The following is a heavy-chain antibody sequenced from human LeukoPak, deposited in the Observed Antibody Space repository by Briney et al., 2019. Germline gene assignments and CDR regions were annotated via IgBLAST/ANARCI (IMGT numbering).Heavy chain of an antibody. Sequence: PSQTLSLTCTVSGGSISSGSYYWSWIRQPAGKGLEWIGRIYTSGSTNYNPSLKSRVTISVDTSKNQFSLKLSSVTAADTAVYYCATTNYYDSKYYFDYWGQGTLVTVSS. CDR1: GGSISSGSYY. J-gene: IGHJ4*02. D-gene: IGHD3-22*01. V-gene: IGHV4-61*02. CDR2: IYTSGST. CDR3: ATTNYYDSKYYFDY.